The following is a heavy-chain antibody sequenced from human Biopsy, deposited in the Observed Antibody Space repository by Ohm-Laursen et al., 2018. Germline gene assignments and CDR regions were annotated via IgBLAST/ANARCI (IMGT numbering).Heavy chain of an antibody. CDR2: ISGSGDTA. V-gene: IGHV3-23*01. J-gene: IGHJ3*02. D-gene: IGHD3-10*01. CDR1: GFTFASHA. Sequence: SLRLSCTALGFTFASHAMRWVRQAPGKGLEWVSLISGSGDTAYYPDSVKGRFTISRDNSKNTLYLEMNSLRTEETAKYYCTKAGSQDGFDIWGPGAMVTVSS. CDR3: TKAGSQDGFDI.